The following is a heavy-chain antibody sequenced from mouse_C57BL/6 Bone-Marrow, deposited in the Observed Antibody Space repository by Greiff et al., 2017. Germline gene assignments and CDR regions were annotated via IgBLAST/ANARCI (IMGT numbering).Heavy chain of an antibody. CDR1: GYTFTSYG. J-gene: IGHJ1*03. CDR3: ARFSHYLGGPRHRWYFDV. Sequence: VQLQQSGAELARPGASVKLSCKASGYTFTSYGISWVKQRTGQGLEWIGEIYPRSGNTYYNEKFKGKATLTADKSSSTAYMELRSLTSEDSAVYFCARFSHYLGGPRHRWYFDVWGTGTTVTVSS. CDR2: IYPRSGNT. D-gene: IGHD6-1*01. V-gene: IGHV1-81*01.